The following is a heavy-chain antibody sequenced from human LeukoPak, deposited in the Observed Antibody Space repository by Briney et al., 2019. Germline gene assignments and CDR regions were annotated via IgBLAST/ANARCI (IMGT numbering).Heavy chain of an antibody. Sequence: GGSLRLSCAASGFTFSSYGMHWVRQAPGKGLEWVAVISYDGSNKYYADSVKGRFTISRDNSKNTLYLQMNSLRAEDTAVYYCANALEMATIEFDYWGQGTLVTVSS. CDR1: GFTFSSYG. CDR2: ISYDGSNK. J-gene: IGHJ4*02. CDR3: ANALEMATIEFDY. D-gene: IGHD5-24*01. V-gene: IGHV3-30*18.